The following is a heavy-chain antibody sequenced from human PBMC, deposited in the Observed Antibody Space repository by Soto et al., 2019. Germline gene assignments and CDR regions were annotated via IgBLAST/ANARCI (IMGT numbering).Heavy chain of an antibody. D-gene: IGHD2-2*01. CDR2: ISGNSGSI. CDR3: AKDLTAAYSYYYYGMDV. CDR1: GFTFSSYA. J-gene: IGHJ6*02. V-gene: IGHV3-23*01. Sequence: GGSLRLSCAASGFTFSSYAMSWVRQAPGKGLEWVSGISGNSGSIGYADSVKGRFTISRDNAKNSLYLQMNSLRAEDTAVYYCAKDLTAAYSYYYYGMDVWGQGTTVTVSS.